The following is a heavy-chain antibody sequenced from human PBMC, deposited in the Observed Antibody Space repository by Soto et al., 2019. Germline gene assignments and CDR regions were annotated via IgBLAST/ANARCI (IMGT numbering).Heavy chain of an antibody. CDR1: GFTFDDYA. D-gene: IGHD6-19*01. V-gene: IGHV3-43D*03. CDR3: AKDIVRNSVAGYYFDY. J-gene: IGHJ4*02. Sequence: GGSLRLSCAASGFTFDDYAMHWVRQAPGKGLEWGSLISWDGGSTYYADSVKGRFTISRDNSKNSLYLQMNSLRAEDTALYYCAKDIVRNSVAGYYFDYWGQGTLVTVSS. CDR2: ISWDGGST.